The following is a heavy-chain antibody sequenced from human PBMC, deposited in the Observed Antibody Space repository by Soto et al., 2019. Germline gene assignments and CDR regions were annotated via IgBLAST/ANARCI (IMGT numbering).Heavy chain of an antibody. V-gene: IGHV1-46*01. Sequence: GASVKVSCKASGYTFANNYMHWVRQAPGQGLEWMGVINPSGGSTSYAQKFQGRITMTRDTSTSTVYMELSSLRSEDTAVYYCARRGYTILGPNADFEYWGQGTLVTVSS. D-gene: IGHD2-8*01. CDR3: ARRGYTILGPNADFEY. CDR1: GYTFANNY. CDR2: INPSGGST. J-gene: IGHJ4*02.